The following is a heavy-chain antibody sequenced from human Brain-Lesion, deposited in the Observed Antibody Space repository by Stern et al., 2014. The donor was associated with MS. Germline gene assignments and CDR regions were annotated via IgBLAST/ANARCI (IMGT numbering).Heavy chain of an antibody. V-gene: IGHV1-2*02. CDR3: ARDQRGITIFGVVTDYYYLGMDV. CDR2: MNPNTGGT. D-gene: IGHD3-3*01. J-gene: IGHJ6*02. CDR1: GYIFTGYY. Sequence: QMQLVQSGAEVKKPGASVKVSCKTSGYIFTGYYIHWVRQAPGQGLEWMAWMNPNTGGTKYAQKFQGRFTMSRDTSISTAYVELSSLTSDDTAVYYCARDQRGITIFGVVTDYYYLGMDVWGQGTTVTVSS.